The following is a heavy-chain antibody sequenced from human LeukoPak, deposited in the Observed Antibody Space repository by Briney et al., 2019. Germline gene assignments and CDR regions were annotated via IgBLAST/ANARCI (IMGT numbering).Heavy chain of an antibody. CDR3: ARHYGYAGFDY. CDR1: GSIFTSYL. J-gene: IGHJ4*02. D-gene: IGHD3-16*01. Sequence: PGASLHISCQCSGSIFTSYLISWVRQLPGKGLELVGRIDPSDSYTNYSPSFQGHVTISADKSTRTAYLQWSSLKASDTAMYNCARHYGYAGFDYWGQGTLVTVSS. V-gene: IGHV5-10-1*01. CDR2: IDPSDSYT.